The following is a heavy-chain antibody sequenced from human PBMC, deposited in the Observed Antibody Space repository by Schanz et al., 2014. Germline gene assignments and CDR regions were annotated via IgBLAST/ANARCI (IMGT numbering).Heavy chain of an antibody. J-gene: IGHJ4*02. CDR1: GFSLHTYG. V-gene: IGHV3-33*01. CDR2: IWKNGVTK. CDR3: ARPRFDYGEVDY. D-gene: IGHD4-17*01. Sequence: QAQLMESGGGVVQPGTSLILSCSVSGFSLHTYGIHWFRQPAGKGLEWVAVIWKNGVTKYYADSVRGRFTISRDRFQNTLYLQMSSLRAEDTAVYYCARPRFDYGEVDYWGQGTLVTVSS.